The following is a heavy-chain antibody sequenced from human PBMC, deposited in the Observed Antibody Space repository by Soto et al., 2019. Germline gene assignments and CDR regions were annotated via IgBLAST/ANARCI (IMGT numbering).Heavy chain of an antibody. Sequence: SVKVSCKASGGTFSSYAISWVRQAPGQGLEWMGGIIPIFGTANYAQKFQGRVTITADESTSTAYMELRSLRSDDTAVYYCARDRACNGVCYIFYYYYGMDVWGQGTTVTVSS. D-gene: IGHD2-8*01. CDR2: IIPIFGTA. V-gene: IGHV1-69*13. CDR3: ARDRACNGVCYIFYYYYGMDV. CDR1: GGTFSSYA. J-gene: IGHJ6*02.